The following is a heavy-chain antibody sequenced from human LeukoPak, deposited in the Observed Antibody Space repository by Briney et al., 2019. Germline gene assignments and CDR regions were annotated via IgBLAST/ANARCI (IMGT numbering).Heavy chain of an antibody. Sequence: PGGSLRLSCAASGFTFSSYSMNWVRQTPGKGLEWISYISSTSSTIYFADSVKGRFTISRDHAQNSLYLQMNSLRAEDTAVYYCARTVPQWLVQGGLDYWGQGTLVTVSS. CDR2: ISSTSSTI. V-gene: IGHV3-48*04. J-gene: IGHJ4*02. CDR1: GFTFSSYS. D-gene: IGHD6-19*01. CDR3: ARTVPQWLVQGGLDY.